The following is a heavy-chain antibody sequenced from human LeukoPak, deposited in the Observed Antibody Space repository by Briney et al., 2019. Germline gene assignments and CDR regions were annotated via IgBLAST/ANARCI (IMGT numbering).Heavy chain of an antibody. D-gene: IGHD1-26*01. V-gene: IGHV3-15*01. Sequence: GGSLRLSCAASGFTFSNAWMSWVRQAPGKGLEWVGRIKSKTDGGTTDYAAPVKGRFTISRDDSKNTLYLQMNSLETEDTAVYYCTTGLGATSFSDYWGQGTLVTVSS. CDR3: TTGLGATSFSDY. CDR2: IKSKTDGGTT. CDR1: GFTFSNAW. J-gene: IGHJ4*02.